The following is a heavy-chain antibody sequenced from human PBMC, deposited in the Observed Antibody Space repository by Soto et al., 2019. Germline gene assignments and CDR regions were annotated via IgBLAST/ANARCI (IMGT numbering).Heavy chain of an antibody. CDR1: GGSFNSFA. D-gene: IGHD2-21*02. CDR2: IIPIFGAA. Sequence: SVKVSCKASGGSFNSFAISWVRRAPGQGLEWMGGIIPIFGAASYGQRIQGRVTITADESTSTAFMELSSLRSEDTAVYYCATSGECGGDCYVYRMDVWGQGTTVTVSS. J-gene: IGHJ6*02. CDR3: ATSGECGGDCYVYRMDV. V-gene: IGHV1-69*13.